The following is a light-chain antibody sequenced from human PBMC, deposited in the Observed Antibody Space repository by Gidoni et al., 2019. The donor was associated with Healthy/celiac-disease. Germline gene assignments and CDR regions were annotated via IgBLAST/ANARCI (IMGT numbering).Light chain of an antibody. CDR2: GAS. Sequence: IVLTQSPGTLSLSPGERANLPCRASQSVSSSYLAWYQQKPGQAPRLLIYGASSRATGIPDRFSGSGSGTDFTLTISRLEPEDFAVYYCQQYGSSLYTFGQGTKLEIK. CDR3: QQYGSSLYT. V-gene: IGKV3-20*01. CDR1: QSVSSSY. J-gene: IGKJ2*01.